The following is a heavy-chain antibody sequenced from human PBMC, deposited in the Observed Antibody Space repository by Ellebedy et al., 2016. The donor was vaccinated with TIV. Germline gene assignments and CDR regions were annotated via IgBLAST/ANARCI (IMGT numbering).Heavy chain of an antibody. V-gene: IGHV4-4*07. CDR3: ARGGSFANF. D-gene: IGHD1-26*01. CDR1: GASLSSAY. J-gene: IGHJ4*02. CDR2: ISTSGNP. Sequence: MPSETLSLTCTVSGASLSSAYWSWIRQSAGKGLEWIGRISTSGNPNYNPSLKSRVTMSVDTSKNHFSLKLTSVTAADTARYYCARGGSFANFWGQGILVTVSS.